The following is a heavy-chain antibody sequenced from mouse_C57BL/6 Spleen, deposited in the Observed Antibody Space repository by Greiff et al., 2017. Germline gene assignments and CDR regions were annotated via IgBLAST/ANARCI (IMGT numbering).Heavy chain of an antibody. CDR2: INYDGSST. CDR1: GFTFSDYY. D-gene: IGHD4-1*01. V-gene: IGHV5-16*01. J-gene: IGHJ2*01. Sequence: EVQVVESEGGLVQPGSSMKLSCTASGFTFSDYYMAWVRQVPEKGLEWVANINYDGSSTYYLDSLKSRFIISRDNAKNILYLQMSSLKSEDTATYYCARVEGNWDKGFDYWGQGTTLTVSS. CDR3: ARVEGNWDKGFDY.